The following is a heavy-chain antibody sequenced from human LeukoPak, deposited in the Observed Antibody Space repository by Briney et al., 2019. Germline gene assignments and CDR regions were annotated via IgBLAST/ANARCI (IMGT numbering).Heavy chain of an antibody. CDR2: IYHSGST. CDR3: ARELPPPSDADSSGYPLPGAFDI. V-gene: IGHV4-39*07. Sequence: SETLSLTCTVSGGSISSNNYYWGWIRQPPGKGLEWIGSIYHSGSTYYNPSLKSRVTISVDTSKNQFSLKLSSVTAADTAVYYCARELPPPSDADSSGYPLPGAFDIWGQGTMVTVSS. D-gene: IGHD3-22*01. CDR1: GGSISSNNYY. J-gene: IGHJ3*02.